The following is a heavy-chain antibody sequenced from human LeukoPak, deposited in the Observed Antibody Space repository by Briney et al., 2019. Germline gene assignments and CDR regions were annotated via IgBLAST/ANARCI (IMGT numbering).Heavy chain of an antibody. CDR2: IYYSGST. Sequence: SETLSLTCPVSGGSVSSSRYYWGWIRQPPGKGLEWIGYIYYSGSTNYNPSLKSRVTISVDTSKNQFSLKLSSVTAADTAVYYCARRRWAYYDFWSGYPYYMDVWGKGTTVTVSS. CDR3: ARRRWAYYDFWSGYPYYMDV. V-gene: IGHV4-61*01. CDR1: GGSVSSSRYY. J-gene: IGHJ6*03. D-gene: IGHD3-3*01.